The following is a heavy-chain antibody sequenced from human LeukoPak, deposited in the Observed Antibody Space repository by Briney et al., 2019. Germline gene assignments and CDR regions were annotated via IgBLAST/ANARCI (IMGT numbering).Heavy chain of an antibody. J-gene: IGHJ4*02. D-gene: IGHD6-13*01. CDR3: AKDLAAGTDY. CDR2: ISGSGGST. V-gene: IGHV3-23*01. Sequence: GGSLRLSCAASGFAFSSYAMNWVRQAPGKGLEWVSVISGSGGSTYYADSVKGRFTISRDNSRNTLYLQMNSLRAEDTALYYCAKDLAAGTDYWGQGTLVTVSS. CDR1: GFAFSSYA.